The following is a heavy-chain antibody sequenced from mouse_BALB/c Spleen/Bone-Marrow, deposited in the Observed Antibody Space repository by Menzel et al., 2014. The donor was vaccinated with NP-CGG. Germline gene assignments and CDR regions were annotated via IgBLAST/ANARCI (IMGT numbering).Heavy chain of an antibody. Sequence: VQRVESGPGLAAPSQSLSITCTVSGFSLTSYGVHWVRQPPGRVLEWLGVIWAGGSTNYNSALMSRLSISKDNSKSQVFLKMNSLQPDDTAMYYCARGSYYEGAMDYWGQGTSVTVSS. CDR2: IWAGGST. CDR1: GFSLTSYG. D-gene: IGHD1-1*01. V-gene: IGHV2-9*02. CDR3: ARGSYYEGAMDY. J-gene: IGHJ4*01.